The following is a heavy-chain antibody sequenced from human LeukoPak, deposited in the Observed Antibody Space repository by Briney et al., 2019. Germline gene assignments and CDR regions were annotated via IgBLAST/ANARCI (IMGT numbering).Heavy chain of an antibody. CDR2: IKRDGSQK. CDR1: GFGFSSNW. Sequence: GGSLRLSCAAPGFGFSSNWMGWVRQAPGKGLEWVAHIKRDGSQKYYLDSVKGRFTISRDNAKNSLYPQMNSLRVEDTAVYYCARLGLEVGGPNWFDTWGQGTLVTVSS. V-gene: IGHV3-7*01. D-gene: IGHD1-1*01. CDR3: ARLGLEVGGPNWFDT. J-gene: IGHJ5*02.